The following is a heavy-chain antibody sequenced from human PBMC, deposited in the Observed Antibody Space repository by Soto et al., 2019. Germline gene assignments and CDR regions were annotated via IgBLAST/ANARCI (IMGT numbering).Heavy chain of an antibody. D-gene: IGHD6-13*01. Sequence: GGSLRLSCAASGFTFSSYSMNWVRQAPGKGLEWVSSISSSSSYIYYADSVKGRFTISRDNAKNSLYLQMNSLRAEDTAVYYCARDSLGTDGVSSSWLRPYYYYYMDVWGKGTTVTVSS. CDR2: ISSSSSYI. CDR1: GFTFSSYS. V-gene: IGHV3-21*01. J-gene: IGHJ6*03. CDR3: ARDSLGTDGVSSSWLRPYYYYYMDV.